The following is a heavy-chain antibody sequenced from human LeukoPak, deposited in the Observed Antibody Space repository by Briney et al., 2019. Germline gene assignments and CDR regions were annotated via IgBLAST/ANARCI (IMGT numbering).Heavy chain of an antibody. Sequence: GGSLRLSCAAFGFPLSSYAMSWVRQAPGKGLEWVSATSSSDAGTYHADSVRGRFTISRDNSKNTVYLQMSSLRAEDTALYYCAKTAKISYWYFDLWGRGTLVTVSS. CDR1: GFPLSSYA. CDR3: AKTAKISYWYFDL. CDR2: TSSSDAGT. V-gene: IGHV3-23*01. J-gene: IGHJ2*01.